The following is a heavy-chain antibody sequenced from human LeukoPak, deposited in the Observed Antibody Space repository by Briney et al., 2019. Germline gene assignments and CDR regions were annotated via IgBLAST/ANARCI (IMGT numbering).Heavy chain of an antibody. Sequence: SETLSLTCTVSGGSISSYYWSWIRQPAGKGLEWIGRIYTSGSTNYNPSLKSRVTMSVDTSKNQFSLKLSSVTAADTAVYYCARTDLWSGYLYFDYWGQGTLVTVSS. CDR2: IYTSGST. D-gene: IGHD3-3*01. V-gene: IGHV4-4*07. J-gene: IGHJ4*02. CDR1: GGSISSYY. CDR3: ARTDLWSGYLYFDY.